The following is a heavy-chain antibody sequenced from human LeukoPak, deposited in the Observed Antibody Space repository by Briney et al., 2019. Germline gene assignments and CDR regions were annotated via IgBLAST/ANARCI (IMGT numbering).Heavy chain of an antibody. D-gene: IGHD2-2*01. J-gene: IGHJ4*02. CDR2: IKQDGSEK. CDR1: GFTFSSYL. Sequence: PGGSLRLSCAASGFTFSSYLMSWVRQAPGKGLEWVANIKQDGSEKYYVDSVKGRFTISRDNAKNSLYLQMNSLRVEDTAVYYCASSGQLTHFDYWGQGTLVTVSS. V-gene: IGHV3-7*03. CDR3: ASSGQLTHFDY.